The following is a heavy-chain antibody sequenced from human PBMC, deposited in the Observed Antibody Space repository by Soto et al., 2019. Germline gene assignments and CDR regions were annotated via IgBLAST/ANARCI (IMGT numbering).Heavy chain of an antibody. CDR1: GFTFSSYG. Sequence: PGGSLSLSCAASGFTFSSYGMHWVRQAPGKGLEWVAVIWYDGSNKYYADSVKGRFTISRDNSKNTLYLQMNSLRAEDTAVYYCARELYGSGSYYPFDYWGQGTLVTVSS. V-gene: IGHV3-33*01. CDR2: IWYDGSNK. CDR3: ARELYGSGSYYPFDY. D-gene: IGHD3-10*01. J-gene: IGHJ4*02.